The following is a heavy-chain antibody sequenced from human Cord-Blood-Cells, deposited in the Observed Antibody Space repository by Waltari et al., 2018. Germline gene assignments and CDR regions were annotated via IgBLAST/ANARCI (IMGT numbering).Heavy chain of an antibody. Sequence: QVQLVESVAGLVQPGRSLTLSCAASGFTFSSYALPSAPHAPGKGLEWVAVISYDGSNKYYADSVKGRFTISRDNSKNTLYLQMNSLRAEDMAVYYCAREGKAAAGYYFDYWGQGTLVTVSS. V-gene: IGHV3-30*04. CDR1: GFTFSSYA. CDR3: AREGKAAAGYYFDY. CDR2: ISYDGSNK. J-gene: IGHJ4*02. D-gene: IGHD6-13*01.